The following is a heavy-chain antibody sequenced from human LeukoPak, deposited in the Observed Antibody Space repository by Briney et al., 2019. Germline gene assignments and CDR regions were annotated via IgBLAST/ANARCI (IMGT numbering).Heavy chain of an antibody. CDR2: ISYDGSNK. Sequence: GGSLRLSCAASGFTFSNFAMHWVHQAPGKGLEWVALISYDGSNKYYADSVKGRFTISRDNSKNTLDLQMNSLRAEDTAVYYCARDSYGMDVWGQGTTVTVSS. CDR3: ARDSYGMDV. CDR1: GFTFSNFA. J-gene: IGHJ6*02. V-gene: IGHV3-30-3*01.